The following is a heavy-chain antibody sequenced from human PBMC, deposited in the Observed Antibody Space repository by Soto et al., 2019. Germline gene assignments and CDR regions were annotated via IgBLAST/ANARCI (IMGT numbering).Heavy chain of an antibody. CDR2: THHSGRT. CDR1: GGSMSSSNW. Sequence: QVQLQESGPGLVKPSGTLSLTYTVSGGSMSSSNWWNWVRQPPGKGLEWIGETHHSGRTNYNPSLKSRVTISVDKSKNHFSLKLSSVTAADTAVYYCARSEATVPDYWGQGTLVTVSS. D-gene: IGHD4-17*01. J-gene: IGHJ4*02. V-gene: IGHV4-4*02. CDR3: ARSEATVPDY.